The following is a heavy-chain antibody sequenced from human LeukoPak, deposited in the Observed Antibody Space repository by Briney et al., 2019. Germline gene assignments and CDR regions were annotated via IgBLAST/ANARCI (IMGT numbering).Heavy chain of an antibody. CDR3: AKDRGIAVAGTIFDY. CDR2: ISGSGGST. D-gene: IGHD6-19*01. Sequence: GGSLRLYCAASGFTFSSYAMSWVRQAPGKGLEWVSAISGSGGSTYYADSVKGRFTISRDNSKNTLYLQMNSLRAEDTAVYYCAKDRGIAVAGTIFDYWGQGTLVTVSS. CDR1: GFTFSSYA. V-gene: IGHV3-23*01. J-gene: IGHJ4*02.